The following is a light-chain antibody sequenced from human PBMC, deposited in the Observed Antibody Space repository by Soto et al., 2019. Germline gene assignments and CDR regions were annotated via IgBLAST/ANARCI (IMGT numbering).Light chain of an antibody. CDR2: EVS. J-gene: IGLJ1*01. CDR1: SSDVGGYNY. Sequence: QSVLTQPASVSGCPGQSITISCTGTSSDVGGYNYVSWYQQHPGKAPKLMIYEVSNRPSGVSNRFSGSNSGNTASLTISGLQAEDEADYYCSSYTSSSTLYVFGTGTKVTVL. V-gene: IGLV2-14*01. CDR3: SSYTSSSTLYV.